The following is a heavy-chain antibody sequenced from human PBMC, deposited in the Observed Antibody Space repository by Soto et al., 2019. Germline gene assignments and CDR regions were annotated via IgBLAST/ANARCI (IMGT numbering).Heavy chain of an antibody. D-gene: IGHD4-17*01. CDR3: ARDSGDYFIEYFQH. CDR1: GFTVSSNY. V-gene: IGHV3-66*01. J-gene: IGHJ1*01. CDR2: IYSGGST. Sequence: PWRSLRLSCAASGFTVSSNYSSWVRQAPGKGLEWVSVIYSGGSTYYADSVKGRFTISRDNSKNTLYLQMNSLRAEDTVVYYSARDSGDYFIEYFQHCAEPILVTVSS.